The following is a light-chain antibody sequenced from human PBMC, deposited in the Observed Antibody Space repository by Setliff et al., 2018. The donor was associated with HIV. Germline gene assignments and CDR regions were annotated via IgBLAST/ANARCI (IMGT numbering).Light chain of an antibody. CDR1: SSNIGNNY. V-gene: IGLV1-51*02. Sequence: QSVLTQPPSVSAAPRQKVTISCSGSSSNIGNNYVSWYQQFPGTAPKLFVYENNKRPSGIPDRVSGSKSGTSATLGITGLQTGDEADYYCGTWDSSLSAPVFGGGTKVTVL. J-gene: IGLJ3*02. CDR3: GTWDSSLSAPV. CDR2: ENN.